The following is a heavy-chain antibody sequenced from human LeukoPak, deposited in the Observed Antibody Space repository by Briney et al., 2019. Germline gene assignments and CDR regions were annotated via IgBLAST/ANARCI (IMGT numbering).Heavy chain of an antibody. CDR1: GVTFSSYS. J-gene: IGHJ3*02. CDR3: AISGGSSSAFDI. CDR2: ISSSSSYI. Sequence: PGGSLRLSCAASGVTFSSYSMNWVRQAPGKGLGWVSSISSSSSYIYYADSVKGRFTISRDNAKNSLYLQRNSLRAEDTAVYYCAISGGSSSAFDIWGQGTMVTVSS. D-gene: IGHD6-13*01. V-gene: IGHV3-21*01.